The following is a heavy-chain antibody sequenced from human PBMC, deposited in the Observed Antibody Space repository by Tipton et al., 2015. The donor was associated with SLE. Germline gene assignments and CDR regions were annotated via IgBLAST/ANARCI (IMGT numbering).Heavy chain of an antibody. CDR1: GGSISRIGYN. CDR3: VRLIHDYGFWSGSQYWFDP. CDR2: IYSRGSS. V-gene: IGHV4-61*05. Sequence: TLSLTCTVTGGSISRIGYNWGWIRQPPGRGLEWLGFIYSRGSSSYNPSLQNRVTMSLDTSRNQFSLELKSVTAADTAVYFCVRLIHDYGFWSGSQYWFDPWGPGTLVNVSS. D-gene: IGHD3-3*01. J-gene: IGHJ5*02.